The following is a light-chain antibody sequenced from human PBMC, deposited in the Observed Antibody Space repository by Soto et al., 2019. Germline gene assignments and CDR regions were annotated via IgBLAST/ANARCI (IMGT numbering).Light chain of an antibody. V-gene: IGLV1-40*01. Sequence: QSVLTQPPSVSGAPGQRVTISCIGMSSNIGAGDDVPWYQQLPGTAPKLLIYGNSNRPSGFPDGFSGSKSGTSASPAITGLQAEDEADYYCQSYDSSLSKVFGTGTKVTV. CDR2: GNS. CDR3: QSYDSSLSKV. J-gene: IGLJ1*01. CDR1: SSNIGAGDD.